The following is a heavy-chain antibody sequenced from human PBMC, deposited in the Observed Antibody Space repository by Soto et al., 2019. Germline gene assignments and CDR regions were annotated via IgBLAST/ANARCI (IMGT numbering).Heavy chain of an antibody. V-gene: IGHV4-34*01. CDR3: AGAPELDYVDY. J-gene: IGHJ4*02. CDR1: GGSFSGYY. CDR2: INHSGST. D-gene: IGHD2-2*03. Sequence: SETLSLTCAVYGGSFSGYYWSWIRQPPGKGLEWIGEINHSGSTNYNPSLKSRVTISVDTSKNQFSLKLSSVTAADTAVYYCAGAPELDYVDYWGQGTLVTVSS.